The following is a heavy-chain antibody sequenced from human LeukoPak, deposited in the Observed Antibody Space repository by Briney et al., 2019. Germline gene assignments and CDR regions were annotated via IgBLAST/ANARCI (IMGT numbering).Heavy chain of an antibody. Sequence: GGSLRLSCAASGFTFSTFAMNWVRQAPGKGLEWVSSISSTSSYIYYADSVKGRFTFSRDNAKNSLYLQMNSLRAEDTAVYYCARDPYYYDTSGYSLFDYWGQGTLVTVSS. J-gene: IGHJ4*02. V-gene: IGHV3-21*01. CDR1: GFTFSTFA. D-gene: IGHD3-22*01. CDR3: ARDPYYYDTSGYSLFDY. CDR2: ISSTSSYI.